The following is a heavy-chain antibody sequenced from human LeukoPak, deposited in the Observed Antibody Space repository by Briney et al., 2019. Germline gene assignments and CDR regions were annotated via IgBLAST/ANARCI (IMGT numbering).Heavy chain of an antibody. D-gene: IGHD3-16*02. CDR3: ASGYRSGPICA. Sequence: GGSLRLSCAASGFSFSIYGISWVRQAPGKGLEWVSYITASGSNSYHVDSVRGRFSISRDNSKNSLYLQMNSLRAEDTAMYFCASGYRSGPICAWGQGTLVTVSS. CDR1: GFSFSIYG. CDR2: ITASGSNS. J-gene: IGHJ4*02. V-gene: IGHV3-48*01.